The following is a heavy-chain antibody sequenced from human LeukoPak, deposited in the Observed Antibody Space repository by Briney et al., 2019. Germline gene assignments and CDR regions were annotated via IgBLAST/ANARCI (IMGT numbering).Heavy chain of an antibody. J-gene: IGHJ4*02. Sequence: GGSLRLSCAASGFTVSSNYMSWVRQAPGKGLEWVSHINSDGSRTGYAEPVKGRFTISRDNGKNTLYLQVNSLRAEDTAVYYCASDYGDYGFTYWGQGTLVTVSS. CDR1: GFTVSSNY. D-gene: IGHD4-17*01. V-gene: IGHV3-74*01. CDR3: ASDYGDYGFTY. CDR2: INSDGSRT.